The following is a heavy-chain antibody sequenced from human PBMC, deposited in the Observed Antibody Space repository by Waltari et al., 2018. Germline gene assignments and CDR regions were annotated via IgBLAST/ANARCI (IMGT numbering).Heavy chain of an antibody. CDR3: ASGVYDSRGYYYDAFDI. CDR1: GGTFSSYA. J-gene: IGHJ3*02. D-gene: IGHD3-22*01. V-gene: IGHV1-69*05. CDR2: IIPLFGTA. Sequence: QVQLVQSGAEVKKPGSSVKVSCKASGGTFSSYAISWVRQAPGQGLEWMGGIIPLFGTANYAQKIQGRVTSIKDESTSTAYMELSSLRSEDTAVYYCASGVYDSRGYYYDAFDIWGQGTMVTVSS.